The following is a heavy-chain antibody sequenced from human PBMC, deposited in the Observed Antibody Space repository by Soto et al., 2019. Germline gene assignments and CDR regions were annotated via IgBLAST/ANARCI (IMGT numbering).Heavy chain of an antibody. CDR3: ARGYDYYDSSGYRIDAFDI. CDR1: GFTFSSYS. J-gene: IGHJ3*02. D-gene: IGHD3-22*01. V-gene: IGHV3-21*01. CDR2: ISSSSSYI. Sequence: VGSLRLSCAASGFTFSSYSMNWVRQAPGKGLEWVSSISSSSSYIYYADSVKGRFTISRDNAKNSLYLQMNSLRAEDTAVYYCARGYDYYDSSGYRIDAFDIWGQGTMVTVSS.